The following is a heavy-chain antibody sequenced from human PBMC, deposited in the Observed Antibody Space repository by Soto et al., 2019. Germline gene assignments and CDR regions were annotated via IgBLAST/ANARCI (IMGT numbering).Heavy chain of an antibody. V-gene: IGHV4-31*03. CDR1: GGSISSGGYY. CDR2: IYYSGST. D-gene: IGHD2-15*01. Sequence: QVQLQESGPGLVKPSQTLSLTFTVSGGSISSGGYYWSWIRQHPGKGLEWIGYIYYSGSTYYNPSLKSRVTISVDTSKNQFSLKLSSVTAADTAVYYCARDCSGGSCYVSGFDYWGQGTLVTVSS. CDR3: ARDCSGGSCYVSGFDY. J-gene: IGHJ4*02.